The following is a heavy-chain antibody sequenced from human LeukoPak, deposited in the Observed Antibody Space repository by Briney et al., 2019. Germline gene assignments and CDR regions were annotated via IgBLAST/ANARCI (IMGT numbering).Heavy chain of an antibody. CDR1: GFTFSSYA. Sequence: RGSLRLSCGASGFTFSSYAMHWVRQAPGKGLEWVAVISYDGSNKYYADSVKGRFTISRDNSKNTLYLQMNSLRAEDTAVYYCARDSLWRDPWGQGTLVTVSS. CDR3: ARDSLWRDP. V-gene: IGHV3-30-3*01. CDR2: ISYDGSNK. J-gene: IGHJ5*02. D-gene: IGHD2/OR15-2a*01.